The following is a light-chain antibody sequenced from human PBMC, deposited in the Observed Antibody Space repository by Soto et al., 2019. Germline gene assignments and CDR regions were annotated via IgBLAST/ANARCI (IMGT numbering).Light chain of an antibody. CDR1: QSVSSN. CDR2: GAS. V-gene: IGKV3-15*01. J-gene: IGKJ1*01. Sequence: IVLTHSPATLSVSPSQRSTLSSRASQSVSSNLAWYQQKPGQAPRLLIYGASTRATGIPARFSSSGSGTEFTLTINSLQSEDFAAYYCQQHDNWPRTFGQGTKVDIK. CDR3: QQHDNWPRT.